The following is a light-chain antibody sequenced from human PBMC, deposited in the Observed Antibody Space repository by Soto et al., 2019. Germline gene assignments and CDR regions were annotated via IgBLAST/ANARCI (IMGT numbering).Light chain of an antibody. CDR1: SSNIGNNY. CDR3: GTWDSSLSAGV. CDR2: DNN. V-gene: IGLV1-51*01. Sequence: QSVLTQPHSVSAAPGQKVTISCSGSSSNIGNNYVSWYQQLPGTAPKLLIYDNNKRPSGIPDRFSGSKSGTSATLGITGLQTGDEADYYCGTWDSSLSAGVFGNGTKVTVL. J-gene: IGLJ1*01.